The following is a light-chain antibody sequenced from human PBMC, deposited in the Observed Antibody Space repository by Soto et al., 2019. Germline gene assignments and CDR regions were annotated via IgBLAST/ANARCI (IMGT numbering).Light chain of an antibody. CDR1: QSVSSSY. CDR2: GAS. V-gene: IGKV3-20*01. CDR3: QQYGSSPRT. J-gene: IGKJ1*01. Sequence: EIVLTQSPGTLSLSPGERATLSCRASQSVSSSYLAWYQQKPGQAPRLLIYGASSRATGIPERFSGSGSGTDFTLTISRLEPEDCAVYYCQQYGSSPRTFGQGTKVEIK.